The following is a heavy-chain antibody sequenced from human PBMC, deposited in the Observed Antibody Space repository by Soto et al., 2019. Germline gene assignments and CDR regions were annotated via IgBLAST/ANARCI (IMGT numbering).Heavy chain of an antibody. D-gene: IGHD2-2*01. J-gene: IGHJ6*02. CDR2: IIPIFGTA. Sequence: QVQLVQSGAEVKKPGSSVKVSCKASGGTFSSYAISWVRQAPGQGLEWMGGIIPIFGTANYAQKFQGRVTITADESTSTAYMELSSLRSEDTAVYYCAREVGDCSSTSCYGYYYYYGMDVWGQGTTVTVSS. V-gene: IGHV1-69*01. CDR1: GGTFSSYA. CDR3: AREVGDCSSTSCYGYYYYYGMDV.